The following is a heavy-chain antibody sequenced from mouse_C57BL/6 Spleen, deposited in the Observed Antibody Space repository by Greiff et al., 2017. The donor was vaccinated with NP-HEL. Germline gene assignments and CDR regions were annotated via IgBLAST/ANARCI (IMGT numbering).Heavy chain of an antibody. Sequence: EVMLVESGEGLVKPGGSLKLSCAASGFTFSSYAMSWVRQTPEKRLEWVAYISSGGDYIYYADTVKGRFTISRDNARNTLYLQMSSLKSEDTAMYYCTRDGYDGYYYYAMDYWGQGTSVTVSS. J-gene: IGHJ4*01. CDR2: ISSGGDYI. CDR1: GFTFSSYA. D-gene: IGHD2-3*01. V-gene: IGHV5-9-1*02. CDR3: TRDGYDGYYYYAMDY.